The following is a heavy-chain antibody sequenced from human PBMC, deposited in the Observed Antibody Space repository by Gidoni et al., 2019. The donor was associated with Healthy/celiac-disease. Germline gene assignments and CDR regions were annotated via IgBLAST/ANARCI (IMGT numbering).Heavy chain of an antibody. CDR2: IYYSGST. Sequence: QLQLQESGPGLVKPSETLSLTCTVSGGSISSSSYYWGWIRQLPGKGREWIGSIYYSGSTYYNPSLKSRVTISVDTSKNQFSLKLSSVTAADTAVYYCASEWELLVDYYYGMDVWGQGTTVTVSS. CDR3: ASEWELLVDYYYGMDV. D-gene: IGHD1-26*01. J-gene: IGHJ6*02. V-gene: IGHV4-39*01. CDR1: GGSISSSSYY.